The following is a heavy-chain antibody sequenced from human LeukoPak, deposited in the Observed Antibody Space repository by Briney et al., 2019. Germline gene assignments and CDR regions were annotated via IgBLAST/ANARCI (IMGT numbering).Heavy chain of an antibody. V-gene: IGHV3-23*01. CDR2: ISGSGGRT. J-gene: IGHJ4*02. CDR3: AKRGVVIRVILVGFHKEAYYFDS. CDR1: GITLSNYG. Sequence: GGSLRLSCAVSGITLSNYGMSWVRQAPGKGLEWVAGISGSGGRTNYADSVKGRFTISRDNPKNTLFLQMKSLRAEDSPVYFCAKRGVVIRVILVGFHKEAYYFDSWGQGALVTVSS. D-gene: IGHD3-22*01.